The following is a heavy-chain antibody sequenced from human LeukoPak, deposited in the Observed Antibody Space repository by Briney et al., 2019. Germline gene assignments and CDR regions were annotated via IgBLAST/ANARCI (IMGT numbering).Heavy chain of an antibody. CDR3: ARAPGIAVFGRQRWFDP. V-gene: IGHV4-59*01. CDR1: GGSISSYY. Sequence: KASETLSLTCTVSGGSISSYYWSWIRQPPGKGLEWIGYIYYSGSTNYNPSLKSRVTISVDTSKNQFSLKLSSVTAADTAVYYCARAPGIAVFGRQRWFDPWGQGTLVTVSS. D-gene: IGHD6-19*01. J-gene: IGHJ5*02. CDR2: IYYSGST.